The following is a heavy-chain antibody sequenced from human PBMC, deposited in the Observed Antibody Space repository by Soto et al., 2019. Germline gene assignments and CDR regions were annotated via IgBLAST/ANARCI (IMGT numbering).Heavy chain of an antibody. J-gene: IGHJ6*02. V-gene: IGHV1-69*01. CDR1: GGTFSTHA. D-gene: IGHD3-3*01. Sequence: QVQLVQSGAEVKNPVSSVNVSCKASGGTFSTHAISWVRQAPGQGLEWLGGIIPTLGTPNYAQKFQGRVTVTADEYTSTAYMELSRLTAKDTAVYYSARAPVRSVNYGYYYGMDDWGQGAAVNVS. CDR2: IIPTLGTP. CDR3: ARAPVRSVNYGYYYGMDD.